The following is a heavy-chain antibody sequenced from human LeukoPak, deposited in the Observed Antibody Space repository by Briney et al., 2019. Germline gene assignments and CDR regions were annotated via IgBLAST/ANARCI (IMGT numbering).Heavy chain of an antibody. CDR3: WDTNWNGDWDY. Sequence: NPGGSLRLSCAASGFTFSNAWMHWVRQAPGKGLEWVDRIKSKAHGGTTDYAAPVKGRFTISRDDSKNTLYLQMNSLKTEDTAVYYCWDTNWNGDWDYWGQGTLVTVSS. J-gene: IGHJ4*02. D-gene: IGHD1-1*01. CDR1: GFTFSNAW. V-gene: IGHV3-15*01. CDR2: IKSKAHGGTT.